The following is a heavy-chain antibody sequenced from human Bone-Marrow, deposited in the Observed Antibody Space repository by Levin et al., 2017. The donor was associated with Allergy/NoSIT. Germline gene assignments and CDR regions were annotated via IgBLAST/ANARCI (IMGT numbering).Heavy chain of an antibody. Sequence: PRASVKVSCKVSGDTLTDFSMHWVRQAPGKGLEWMGGFDPEDGNTVFAQKFQGRFIMTGDTSTDTTYMELSSLTSEDTAVYYCATERAYYYGFDVWGQGTTVTVS. CDR3: ATERAYYYGFDV. V-gene: IGHV1-24*01. CDR1: GDTLTDFS. CDR2: FDPEDGNT. J-gene: IGHJ6*02.